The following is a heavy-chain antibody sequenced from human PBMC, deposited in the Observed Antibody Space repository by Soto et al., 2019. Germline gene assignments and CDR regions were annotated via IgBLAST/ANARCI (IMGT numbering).Heavy chain of an antibody. CDR3: ANYPTTVTSDY. D-gene: IGHD4-17*01. Sequence: SETLSLTCTVSGGSVTTGSYYWSWIRQPSGKGLEWIGYIYYSGSTNYNPSLKSRVTISVDTSKNQFSLKLRSVTAADTAVYYCANYPTTVTSDYWGQGTLVTVSS. J-gene: IGHJ4*02. V-gene: IGHV4-61*01. CDR1: GGSVTTGSYY. CDR2: IYYSGST.